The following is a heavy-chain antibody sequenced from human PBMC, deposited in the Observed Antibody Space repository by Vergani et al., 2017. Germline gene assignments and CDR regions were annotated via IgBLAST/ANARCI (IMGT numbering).Heavy chain of an antibody. Sequence: QVQMVQSGAEVKKPGSSVKVSCKASGGTFSSYAISWVRQAPGQGLEWMGGIIPIFGTANYAQKFQGRVTITADESTSTAYMEMSSLRSEDTAVYYCAADYYGSGSYYPPLDYWGQGTLVTVSS. V-gene: IGHV1-69*01. CDR1: GGTFSSYA. CDR3: AADYYGSGSYYPPLDY. D-gene: IGHD3-10*01. CDR2: IIPIFGTA. J-gene: IGHJ4*02.